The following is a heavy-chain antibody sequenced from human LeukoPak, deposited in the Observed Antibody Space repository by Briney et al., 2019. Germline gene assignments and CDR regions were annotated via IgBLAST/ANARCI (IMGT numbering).Heavy chain of an antibody. CDR2: INHSGST. D-gene: IGHD3-10*01. CDR3: AGGPTYYYGSGSSL. CDR1: GGSFSGYY. J-gene: IGHJ4*02. V-gene: IGHV4-34*01. Sequence: SETLSLTCAVYGGSFSGYYWSWIRQPPGKGLEWIGEINHSGSTNYNPSLKSRVTISVDTSKNQFSLKLSSVTAADTAVYYCAGGPTYYYGSGSSLWGQGTLVTLSS.